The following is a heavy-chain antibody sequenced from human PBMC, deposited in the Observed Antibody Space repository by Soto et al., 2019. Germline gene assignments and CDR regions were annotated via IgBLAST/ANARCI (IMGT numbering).Heavy chain of an antibody. J-gene: IGHJ1*01. CDR1: GYTITAHW. V-gene: IGHV1-2*02. Sequence: GASVKVSCKASGYTITAHWLHWVRQAPGQGLEWMGWINPKSGGTDYAQKFEDRVTMSRDTSINTAYMQLSRLTSDDTAVYFCVTDDGHYYGSVWGQGPLVTVSS. CDR3: VTDDGHYYGSV. D-gene: IGHD3-3*01. CDR2: INPKSGGT.